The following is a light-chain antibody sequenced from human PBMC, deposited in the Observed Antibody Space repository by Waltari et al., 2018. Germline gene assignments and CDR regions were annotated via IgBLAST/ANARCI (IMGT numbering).Light chain of an antibody. V-gene: IGKV4-1*01. Sequence: DIVMTQSPESLAVSLGERATINCKSSQSVLYSSNNKNSVAWYQQKQGQPPKLLIYWASTRESGVPDRFSGSGSGTDFTLTISSLQAEDVAVYYCQQYYNTPYTFGQGTKLEIK. J-gene: IGKJ2*01. CDR2: WAS. CDR1: QSVLYSSNNKNS. CDR3: QQYYNTPYT.